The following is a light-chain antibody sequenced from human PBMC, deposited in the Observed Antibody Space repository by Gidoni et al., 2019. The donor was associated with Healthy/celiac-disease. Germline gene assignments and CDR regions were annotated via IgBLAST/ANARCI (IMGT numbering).Light chain of an antibody. V-gene: IGKV1-39*01. CDR3: QQSYSTPWT. CDR1: QSISSY. CDR2: AAS. J-gene: IGKJ1*01. Sequence: DIQMTQSPSSLSASVGDRVTITCRASQSISSYLNWYQQKPGKAPKLLIYAASSLQSGVPSRFSGSGSGTDVTLTISSLQPEDFATYYCQQSYSTPWTFXQXTKVEIK.